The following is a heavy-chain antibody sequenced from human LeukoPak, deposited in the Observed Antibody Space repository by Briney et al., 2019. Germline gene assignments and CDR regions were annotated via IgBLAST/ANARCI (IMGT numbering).Heavy chain of an antibody. D-gene: IGHD2-21*02. J-gene: IGHJ4*02. CDR3: ARVSPIGVTLDY. V-gene: IGHV1-69*06. CDR2: IIPIFGTA. Sequence: ASVKVSCKASGGTFSSYAISWVRQAPGQGLEWMGGIIPIFGTANYAQKFQGRVTITADKSTSTAYMELSSLRSEDTAVYYCARVSPIGVTLDYWGQGTLVTVSS. CDR1: GGTFSSYA.